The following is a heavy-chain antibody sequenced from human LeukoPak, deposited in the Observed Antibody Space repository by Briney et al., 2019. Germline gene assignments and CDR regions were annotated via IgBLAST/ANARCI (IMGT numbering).Heavy chain of an antibody. J-gene: IGHJ6*03. CDR2: IIPIFGTA. V-gene: IGHV1-69*06. Sequence: GASVKVSCKASGYTFTTYDITWVRQATGQGLEWMGGIIPIFGTANYAQKFQGRVTITADKSTSTAYMELSSLRSEDTAVYYCARSTYYYDSSGPPGYYYYMDVWGKGTTVTVSS. CDR3: ARSTYYYDSSGPPGYYYYMDV. CDR1: GYTFTTYD. D-gene: IGHD3-22*01.